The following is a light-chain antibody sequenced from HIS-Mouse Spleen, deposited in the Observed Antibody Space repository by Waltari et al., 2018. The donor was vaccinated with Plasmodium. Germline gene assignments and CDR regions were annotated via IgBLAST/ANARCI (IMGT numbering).Light chain of an antibody. V-gene: IGKV3-20*01. J-gene: IGKJ1*01. Sequence: SCRASQSVSSSYLAWYQQKPGQAPRLLIYGASSRATCIPDRFSGSGSGTDFTLTISRLEPEDFAVYYCQQYGSSGTFGQGTKVEIK. CDR3: QQYGSSGT. CDR1: QSVSSSY. CDR2: GAS.